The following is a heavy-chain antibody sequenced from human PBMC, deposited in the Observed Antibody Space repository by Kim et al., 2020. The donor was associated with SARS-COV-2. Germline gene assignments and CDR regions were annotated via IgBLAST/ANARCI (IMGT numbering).Heavy chain of an antibody. D-gene: IGHD6-13*01. J-gene: IGHJ4*02. CDR1: GFTFSTYA. CDR3: AKSVVSSSWPQFDY. CDR2: IGGGGATT. V-gene: IGHV3-23*01. Sequence: GGSLRLSCAASGFTFSTYAMNWVRQAPGRGLEWVSVIGGGGATTNYADSVKGRFTISRDNSKNTLYLQMNSLRADDTAVYYCAKSVVSSSWPQFDYCGQGTLVTVSS.